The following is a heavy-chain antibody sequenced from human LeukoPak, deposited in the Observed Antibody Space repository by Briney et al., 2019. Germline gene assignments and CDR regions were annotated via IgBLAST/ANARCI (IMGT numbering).Heavy chain of an antibody. Sequence: RGSLRLSCAASGFIFRSYAMSWVRQAPGKGLEWVSGISGSGASTYYADSVKGRFTISRDNSKNTLYLQMKTLRAEDTAVYYCAKAAVVIPDYWGQGTLVTVSS. CDR2: ISGSGAST. J-gene: IGHJ4*02. V-gene: IGHV3-23*01. CDR3: AKAAVVIPDY. CDR1: GFIFRSYA. D-gene: IGHD3-22*01.